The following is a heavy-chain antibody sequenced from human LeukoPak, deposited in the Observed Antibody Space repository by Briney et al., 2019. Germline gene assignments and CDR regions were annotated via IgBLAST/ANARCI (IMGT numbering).Heavy chain of an antibody. D-gene: IGHD6-19*01. V-gene: IGHV4-61*02. CDR3: ARDSSGWKSNGAFDI. Sequence: PSETLSLTCTVSGGSISSGSYYWSWIRQPAGKGLEWIGRIYTSGSTNYNPSLKSRVTISVDTSKNLFSLKLSFVTAADTAVYYCARDSSGWKSNGAFDIWGQGTMVTVSS. CDR1: GGSISSGSYY. J-gene: IGHJ3*02. CDR2: IYTSGST.